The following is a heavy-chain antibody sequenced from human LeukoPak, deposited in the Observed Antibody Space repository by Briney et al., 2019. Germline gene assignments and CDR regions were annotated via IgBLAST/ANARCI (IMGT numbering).Heavy chain of an antibody. CDR2: IWYDGSNK. V-gene: IGHV3-33*01. J-gene: IGHJ5*02. CDR1: GFTFSSYG. CDR3: ARGTLYGSGRIPDR. Sequence: GGSLRLSCAAPGFTFSSYGMHWVRQAPGKGLEWVAVIWYDGSNKYYADSVKGRFTISRDNSKNTLYLQMNSLRAEDTAVYYCARGTLYGSGRIPDRWGQGTLVTVSS. D-gene: IGHD3-10*01.